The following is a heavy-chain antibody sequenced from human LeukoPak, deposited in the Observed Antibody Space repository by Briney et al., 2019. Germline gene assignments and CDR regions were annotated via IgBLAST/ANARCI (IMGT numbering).Heavy chain of an antibody. V-gene: IGHV4-38-2*02. CDR1: GYSISSGYY. CDR2: IYHSGST. J-gene: IGHJ4*02. CDR3: ARDLSHKTWFGELSHFGY. D-gene: IGHD3-10*01. Sequence: PSETLSLTCTVSGYSISSGYYWGWIRQPPGKGLEWIGSIYHSGSTYYNPSLKSRVTISVDTSKNQFSLKLSSVTAADTAVYYCARDLSHKTWFGELSHFGYWGQGTLVTVSS.